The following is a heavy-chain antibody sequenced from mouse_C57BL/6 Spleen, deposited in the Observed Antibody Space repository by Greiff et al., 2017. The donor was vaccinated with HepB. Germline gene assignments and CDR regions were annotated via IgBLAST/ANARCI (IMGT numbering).Heavy chain of an antibody. CDR1: GYAFSSSW. V-gene: IGHV1-82*01. Sequence: QVQLQQSGPELVKPGASVKISCKASGYAFSSSWMNWVKQRPGKGLEWIGRIYPGDGDTNYNGKFKGKATLTADKSSSTAYMQLSSLTSEDSAVYFCARVTTVVATGYFDVWGTGTTVTVSS. CDR2: IYPGDGDT. J-gene: IGHJ1*03. D-gene: IGHD1-1*01. CDR3: ARVTTVVATGYFDV.